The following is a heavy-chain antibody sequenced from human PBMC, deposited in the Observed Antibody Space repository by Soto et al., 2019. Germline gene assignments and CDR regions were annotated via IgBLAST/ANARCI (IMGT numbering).Heavy chain of an antibody. CDR1: GFTFSSFG. V-gene: IGHV3-64D*06. CDR2: LSSNGIGT. Sequence: LRLSCSGSGFTFSSFGMHWVRQAPGKGLEHVSTLSSNGIGTYYADSVKGSFTFSRDTSKNTLYLQMSSLRTEDTAVYYCVKDMGQAAVGIRYPYGLDVWGLGTRVTVSS. D-gene: IGHD6-13*01. J-gene: IGHJ6*02. CDR3: VKDMGQAAVGIRYPYGLDV.